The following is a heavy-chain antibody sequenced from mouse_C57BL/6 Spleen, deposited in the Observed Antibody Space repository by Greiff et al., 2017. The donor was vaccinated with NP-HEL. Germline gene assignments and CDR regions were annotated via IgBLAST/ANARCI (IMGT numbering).Heavy chain of an antibody. Sequence: ESGPGLVKPSQSLSLTCSVTGYSITSGYYWNWIRQFPGNKLEWMGYISYDGSNNYNPSLKNRISITRDTSKNQFFLKLNSVTTEDTATYYCARAIYYYGSKGDYAMDYWGQGTSVTVSS. CDR3: ARAIYYYGSKGDYAMDY. D-gene: IGHD1-1*01. CDR1: GYSITSGYY. V-gene: IGHV3-6*01. J-gene: IGHJ4*01. CDR2: ISYDGSN.